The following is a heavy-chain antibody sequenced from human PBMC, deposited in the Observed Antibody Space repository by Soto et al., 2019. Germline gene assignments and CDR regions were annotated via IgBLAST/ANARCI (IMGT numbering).Heavy chain of an antibody. CDR3: ARVHSSGWYDY. Sequence: SETLSLTCTVSGGSISSYYWSWIRQPPGKGLEWIGYIYYSGSTNYNPSLKSRVTISVDTSKNQFSLKLSSVTAADTAVYYCARVHSSGWYDYWGQGTPVTVSS. J-gene: IGHJ4*02. CDR1: GGSISSYY. D-gene: IGHD6-19*01. CDR2: IYYSGST. V-gene: IGHV4-59*01.